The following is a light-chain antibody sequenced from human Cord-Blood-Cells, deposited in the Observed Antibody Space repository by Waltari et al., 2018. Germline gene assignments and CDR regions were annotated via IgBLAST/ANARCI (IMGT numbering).Light chain of an antibody. CDR3: QQSYSTPIT. V-gene: IGKV1-39*01. CDR1: QSISSY. CDR2: AAS. J-gene: IGKJ4*01. Sequence: SSVSASVGDRVTITCRASQSISSYLNWYQQKPGKAPKLLIYAASSLQSGVPSRFSGSGSGTDFTLTISSLQPEDFATYYCQQSYSTPITFGGGTKVEIK.